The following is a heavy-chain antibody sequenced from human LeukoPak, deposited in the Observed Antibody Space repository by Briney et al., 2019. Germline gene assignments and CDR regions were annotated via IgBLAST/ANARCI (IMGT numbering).Heavy chain of an antibody. Sequence: ASVKVSCKASGYSFTGYYLHWVRQAPGQGLEWMGRINPISGGTIYAQKFQGRVTMTRDTSISTVYMELGRLKSDDTAVFYCARQVAGTLFYFDYWGQGALVTVSS. D-gene: IGHD6-19*01. CDR3: ARQVAGTLFYFDY. J-gene: IGHJ4*02. CDR1: GYSFTGYY. CDR2: INPISGGT. V-gene: IGHV1-2*06.